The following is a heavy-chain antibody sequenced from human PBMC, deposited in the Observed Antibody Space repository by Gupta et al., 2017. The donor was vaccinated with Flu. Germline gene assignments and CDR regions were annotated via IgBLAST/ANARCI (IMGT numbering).Heavy chain of an antibody. CDR1: GFTLGGFG. D-gene: IGHD2-2*01. CDR3: AKDLSYATSWPFFDS. J-gene: IGHJ4*02. CDR2: ISFDGTKT. V-gene: IGHV3-30*18. Sequence: QVQLVESGGGVVQPGRSLRLSCSASGFTLGGFGMHWVRQAPGKGLEWVAFISFDGTKTYYAGSVRGRFTASRDNSGSRLYLQMNSLRAEDTAVYYCAKDLSYATSWPFFDSRGQGALVIVSS.